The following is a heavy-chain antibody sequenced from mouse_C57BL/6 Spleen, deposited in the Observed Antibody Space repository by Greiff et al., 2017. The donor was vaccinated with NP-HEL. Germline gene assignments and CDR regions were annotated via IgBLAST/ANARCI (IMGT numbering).Heavy chain of an antibody. CDR3: AGYEYYFDY. J-gene: IGHJ2*01. CDR2: INPNNGGT. V-gene: IGHV1-26*01. Sequence: VQLQQSGPELVKPGASVKISCKASGYTFTDYYMNWVKQSHGKSLEWIGDINPNNGGTSYNQKFKGKATLTVDKSSSTAYMELRSLTSEDSAVYYCAGYEYYFDYWGQGTTLTVSS. D-gene: IGHD1-2*01. CDR1: GYTFTDYY.